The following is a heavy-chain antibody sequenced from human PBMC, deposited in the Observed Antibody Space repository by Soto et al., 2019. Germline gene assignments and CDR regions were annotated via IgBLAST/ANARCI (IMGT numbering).Heavy chain of an antibody. CDR1: GFTFGDYA. CDR3: TRVLLTTVGNYYYGMDV. D-gene: IGHD4-17*01. Sequence: LRLSCTASGFTFGDYAMSWVRQAPGKGLEWVGFIRSKAYGGTTEYAASVKGRFTISRDDSKSIAYLQMNSLKTEDTAVYYCTRVLLTTVGNYYYGMDVWGQGTTVTVSS. V-gene: IGHV3-49*04. J-gene: IGHJ6*02. CDR2: IRSKAYGGTT.